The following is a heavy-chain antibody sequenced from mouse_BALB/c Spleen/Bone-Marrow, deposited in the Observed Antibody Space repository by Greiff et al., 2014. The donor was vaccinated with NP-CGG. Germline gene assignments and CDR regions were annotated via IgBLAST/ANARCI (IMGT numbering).Heavy chain of an antibody. V-gene: IGHV5-6-4*01. Sequence: EVHLVESGGGFVKPGGSLKLSCAASGFTFSSYTMSWVRQTPEKRLEWVATISSGGSYTYYPDSVKGRFTISRDNAKNTLYLQMSSLKSEDTAMYYCTRDGKGNYDYAMDYWGQGTSVTVSS. CDR3: TRDGKGNYDYAMDY. CDR2: ISSGGSYT. J-gene: IGHJ4*01. CDR1: GFTFSSYT. D-gene: IGHD2-1*01.